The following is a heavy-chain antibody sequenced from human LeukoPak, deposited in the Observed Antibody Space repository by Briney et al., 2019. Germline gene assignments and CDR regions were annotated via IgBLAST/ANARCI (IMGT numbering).Heavy chain of an antibody. Sequence: GASVKVSCKASGYTFAGYHVHWGRQAPGQGLEWMGWINPNSGGTNSAQKFQGRVTMTRDTSISTAYMELSGLTSDNTAIYYCTRDPPYTATMWFDTWGQGTLVTVSS. D-gene: IGHD5-18*01. CDR2: INPNSGGT. V-gene: IGHV1-2*02. CDR1: GYTFAGYH. J-gene: IGHJ5*02. CDR3: TRDPPYTATMWFDT.